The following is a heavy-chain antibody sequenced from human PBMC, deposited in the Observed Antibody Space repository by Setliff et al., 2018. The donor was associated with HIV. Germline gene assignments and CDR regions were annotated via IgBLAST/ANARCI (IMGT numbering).Heavy chain of an antibody. CDR3: ARVLHCGGDCYTDAFDI. CDR1: GYTFTKHD. J-gene: IGHJ3*02. D-gene: IGHD2-21*01. Sequence: GASVKVSCKASGYTFTKHDINWVRQAPGQGLEWMGWMNPKSGNTGFAQKFQGRVTMTRDTSISTAYMELSRLRSDDTAVYYCARVLHCGGDCYTDAFDIWGQGTMVTVSS. CDR2: MNPKSGNT. V-gene: IGHV1-8*01.